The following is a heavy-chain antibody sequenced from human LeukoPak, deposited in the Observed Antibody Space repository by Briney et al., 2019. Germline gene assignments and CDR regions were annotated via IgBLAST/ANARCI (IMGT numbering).Heavy chain of an antibody. D-gene: IGHD1-26*01. CDR1: GYTFTSYG. V-gene: IGHV1-18*01. Sequence: ASVKVSCKASGYTFTSYGISWVRQAPGQGLEWMGWISAYNGNTNYAQKLQGRVTMTRDTSTSTAYMELRSLRSDDTAVYCCARDSAAQLRYFDLWGRGTLVTVSS. CDR3: ARDSAAQLRYFDL. J-gene: IGHJ2*01. CDR2: ISAYNGNT.